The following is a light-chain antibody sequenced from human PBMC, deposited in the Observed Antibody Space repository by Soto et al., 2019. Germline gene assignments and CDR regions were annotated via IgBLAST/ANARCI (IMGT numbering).Light chain of an antibody. V-gene: IGKV3-20*01. CDR2: GAS. Sequence: EIVLTQSPGTLSLSLRERTTLXXRASQTVSTNFLAWYQQKPGKAPRLXIYGASSRATGTPDRFSGSGSGTDFTLTISRLEPEDFGVFFCQQYGNSPLTFGQGTKVEIK. CDR1: QTVSTNF. J-gene: IGKJ1*01. CDR3: QQYGNSPLT.